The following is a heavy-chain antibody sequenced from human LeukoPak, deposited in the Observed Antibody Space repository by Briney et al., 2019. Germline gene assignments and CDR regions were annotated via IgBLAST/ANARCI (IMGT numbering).Heavy chain of an antibody. Sequence: SETLSLTCTVSGGSISSGDYYWSWIRQPPGKGLEWFGYIYYSGITYYNPSLKSRVTISVDTSKNQFSMKLSSVTAAGTAVYYCARADSVVVPAATSGAFDIWGQGTMVTVSS. CDR3: ARADSVVVPAATSGAFDI. J-gene: IGHJ3*02. D-gene: IGHD2-2*01. CDR1: GGSISSGDYY. CDR2: IYYSGIT. V-gene: IGHV4-30-4*08.